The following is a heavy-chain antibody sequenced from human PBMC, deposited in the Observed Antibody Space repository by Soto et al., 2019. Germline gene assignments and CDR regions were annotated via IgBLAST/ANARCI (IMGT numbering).Heavy chain of an antibody. Sequence: QVQLQESGPGLVKPSQTLSLTCTVSGGSISSGGYYWSWIRQHPGKGLEWIGYIYYSGSTYSNPSLKSRVTISVDTSKNQFSLKLSSVTAADTAVYYCARDQVATGAFDIWGQGTMVTVSS. V-gene: IGHV4-31*03. D-gene: IGHD1-26*01. J-gene: IGHJ3*02. CDR2: IYYSGST. CDR1: GGSISSGGYY. CDR3: ARDQVATGAFDI.